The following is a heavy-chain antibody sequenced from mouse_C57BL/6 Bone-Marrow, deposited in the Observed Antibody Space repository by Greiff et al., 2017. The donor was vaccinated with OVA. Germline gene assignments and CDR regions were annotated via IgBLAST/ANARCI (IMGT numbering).Heavy chain of an antibody. CDR3: ARAYYSNPWFAY. V-gene: IGHV14-3*01. CDR2: IDPANGNT. Sequence: LVESVAELVRPGASVKLSCTASGFTIKNSYMHWVKQRPEQGLEWIGRIDPANGNTKYAQKFQGKATITADTSSNTAYLQLSSLTSEDTVIYYCARAYYSNPWFAYWGQGTLVTVSA. J-gene: IGHJ3*01. D-gene: IGHD2-5*01. CDR1: GFTIKNSY.